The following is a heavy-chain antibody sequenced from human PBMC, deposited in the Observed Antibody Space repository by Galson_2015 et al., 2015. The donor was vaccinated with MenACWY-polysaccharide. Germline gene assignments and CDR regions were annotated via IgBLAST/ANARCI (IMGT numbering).Heavy chain of an antibody. CDR2: IWFDGNNK. CDR3: ARDDLSSHCESRGYFDY. V-gene: IGHV3-33*01. J-gene: IGHJ4*02. Sequence: SLRLSCAVSGFTFSNYGMQWVRQAPGKGLEWVAVIWFDGNNKFYADSVKGRFTISRDNSKNTLYLQMNSLRADDTAVYYCARDDLSSHCESRGYFDYWGRGTLVTVSS. CDR1: GFTFSNYG. D-gene: IGHD3-22*01.